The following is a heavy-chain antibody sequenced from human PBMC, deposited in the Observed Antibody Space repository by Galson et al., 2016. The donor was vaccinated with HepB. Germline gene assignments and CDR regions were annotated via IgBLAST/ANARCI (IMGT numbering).Heavy chain of an antibody. CDR2: IWYDGSKK. Sequence: SLRLSCAASGFTFSNYGMHWVRQASGKGLEWVASIWYDGSKKYYADSVKGRFTISRDNYKNTLYLQMNTLRAEDTAVYYCARADIGTSGTFPKFDPWGQGTLVTVSS. CDR3: ARADIGTSGTFPKFDP. V-gene: IGHV3-33*01. J-gene: IGHJ5*02. CDR1: GFTFSNYG. D-gene: IGHD5-12*01.